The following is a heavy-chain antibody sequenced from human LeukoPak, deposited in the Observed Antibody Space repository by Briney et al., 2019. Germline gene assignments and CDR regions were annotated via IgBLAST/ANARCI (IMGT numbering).Heavy chain of an antibody. CDR2: IYYSGST. CDR1: GCSISNYY. V-gene: IGHV4-59*01. J-gene: IGHJ5*01. CDR3: ARTYNWFES. Sequence: KPSETLSLTCTVSGCSISNYYWSWIRQPPGKGLEWIGYIYYSGSTNYNPSLKSRVTISVDTSKNQVSLKLSSVTAADTAVYFCARTYNWFESWGQGTLVTVSS.